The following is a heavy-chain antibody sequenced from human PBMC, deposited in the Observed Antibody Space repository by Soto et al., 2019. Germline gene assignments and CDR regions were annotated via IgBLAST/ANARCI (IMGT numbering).Heavy chain of an antibody. D-gene: IGHD1-26*01. CDR1: GGTFSSYA. J-gene: IGHJ6*02. CDR3: ARVGGTYDYYGLDV. V-gene: IGHV1-69*12. Sequence: QVQLVQSGAEVKKPGSSVKVSCKASGGTFSSYAISWVRQAPGQGLEWMGGIIPIFGTANYAQKFQGRVTIAADPSATTAYMELSSLRSVDTAVYYCARVGGTYDYYGLDVWGQGTTVTVSS. CDR2: IIPIFGTA.